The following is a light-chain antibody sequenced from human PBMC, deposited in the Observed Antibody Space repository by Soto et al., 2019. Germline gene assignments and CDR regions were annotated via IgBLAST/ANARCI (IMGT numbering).Light chain of an antibody. Sequence: DIQLTQSPSFLSASIGDRVTIACRASQGSSTYLAWYQQRPGRAPKLLIYAASTLQRGVPSRFSGSGSGTEFTLTISSLQPEDFATYYCQQLYSYPITFGKGTRLEIK. CDR2: AAS. CDR1: QGSSTY. CDR3: QQLYSYPIT. J-gene: IGKJ5*01. V-gene: IGKV1-9*01.